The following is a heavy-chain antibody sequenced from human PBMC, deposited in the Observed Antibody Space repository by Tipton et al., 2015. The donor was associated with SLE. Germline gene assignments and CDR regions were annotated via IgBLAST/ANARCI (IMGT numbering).Heavy chain of an antibody. CDR3: TRSSRGYYDSSGYYPIFDY. V-gene: IGHV3-49*04. CDR2: IRSKAYGGTT. J-gene: IGHJ4*02. Sequence: RSLRLSCTASGFTFGDYAMSWVRQAPGKGLEWVGFIRSKAYGGTTEYAASVKGRFTISRDDSKSIAYLQMNSLKTEDTAVYYCTRSSRGYYDSSGYYPIFDYWGQGTLVTVSS. D-gene: IGHD3-22*01. CDR1: GFTFGDYA.